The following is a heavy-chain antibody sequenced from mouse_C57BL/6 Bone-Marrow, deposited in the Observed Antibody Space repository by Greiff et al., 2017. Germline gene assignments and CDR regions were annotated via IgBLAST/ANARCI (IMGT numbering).Heavy chain of an antibody. V-gene: IGHV14-1*01. J-gene: IGHJ1*03. CDR2: IDPEDGDT. D-gene: IGHD1-1*01. CDR1: GFNIQDYY. Sequence: VQLQQSGAELVRPGASVKLSCTASGFNIQDYYMHWVKQRPEQGLEWIGRIDPEDGDTEYAPKFQGKATMTADTSSNTAYLQLSSLTSEDTAVYYCTTRYYGSSYDWYFDVWGTGTTVTVSS. CDR3: TTRYYGSSYDWYFDV.